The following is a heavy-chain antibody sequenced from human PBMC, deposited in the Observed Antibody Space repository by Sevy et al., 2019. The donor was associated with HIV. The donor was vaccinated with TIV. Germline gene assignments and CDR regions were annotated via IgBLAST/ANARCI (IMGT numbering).Heavy chain of an antibody. J-gene: IGHJ5*02. D-gene: IGHD3-22*01. CDR1: GYTFTSYG. V-gene: IGHV1-18*04. Sequence: ASVKVSCKASGYTFTSYGISWVRQAPGQGLEWMGWISAYNGNTNYAQKLQGRVTMTTDTSTSTAYMELRSLRSDDTAVYYCARRATNPYYYDSSGYGNWFDPWGQGTLVTVSS. CDR3: ARRATNPYYYDSSGYGNWFDP. CDR2: ISAYNGNT.